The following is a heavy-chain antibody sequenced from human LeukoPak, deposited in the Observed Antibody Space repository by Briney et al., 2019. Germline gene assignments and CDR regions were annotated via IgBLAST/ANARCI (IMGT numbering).Heavy chain of an antibody. D-gene: IGHD3-9*01. V-gene: IGHV1-46*01. CDR1: GYTFTSYY. CDR3: AKERLFDPYFDY. CDR2: INPSGGST. Sequence: ASVKVSCKASGYTFTSYYMHWVRQAPGQGLEWMGIINPSGGSTSYAQKFQGRVTMTRDMSTSTVYMELSSLRSEDTAVYYCAKERLFDPYFDYWGQGTLVTVSS. J-gene: IGHJ4*02.